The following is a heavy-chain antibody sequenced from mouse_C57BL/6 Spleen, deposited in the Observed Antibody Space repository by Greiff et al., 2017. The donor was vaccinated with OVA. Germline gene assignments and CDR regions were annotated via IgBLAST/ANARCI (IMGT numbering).Heavy chain of an antibody. J-gene: IGHJ3*01. V-gene: IGHV5-17*01. D-gene: IGHD2-4*01. CDR1: GFTFCDYG. Sequence: EVKLMESGGGLVKPGGSLKLSCAASGFTFCDYGMHWVRQAPEKGLEWVAYISSGSSTIYYADTVKGRFTISRDNAKNTLFLQMTSLRSEDTAMYYCARGLYYDYLFAYWGQGTLVTVSA. CDR2: ISSGSSTI. CDR3: ARGLYYDYLFAY.